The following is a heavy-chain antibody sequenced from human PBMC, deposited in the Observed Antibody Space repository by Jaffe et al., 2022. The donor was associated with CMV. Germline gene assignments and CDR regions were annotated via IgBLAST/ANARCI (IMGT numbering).Heavy chain of an antibody. D-gene: IGHD3-22*01. J-gene: IGHJ6*03. CDR1: GYTFTSYG. CDR2: ISAYNGNT. Sequence: QVQLVQSGAEVKKPGASVKVSCKASGYTFTSYGISWVRQAPGQGLEWMGWISAYNGNTNYAQKLQGRVTMTTDTSTSTAYMELRSLRSDDTAVYYCARDLFDSSGYYSPYYYYYMDVWGKGTTVTVSS. CDR3: ARDLFDSSGYYSPYYYYYMDV. V-gene: IGHV1-18*04.